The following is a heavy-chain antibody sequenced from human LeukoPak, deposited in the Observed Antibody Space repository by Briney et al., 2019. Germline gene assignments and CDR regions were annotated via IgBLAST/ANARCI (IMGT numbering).Heavy chain of an antibody. CDR1: GFTFTTYW. CDR3: SRDRVGSRYYYGMDV. CDR2: IKQDGSEK. D-gene: IGHD3-16*02. V-gene: IGHV3-7*01. Sequence: GGSLRLSCAASGFTFTTYWMHWVRQAPGKGLEWVANIKQDGSEKYYVDSVKGRFTISRDNAKNSLYLQMNSLRADDTAVYYCSRDRVGSRYYYGMDVWGLGTTVTVSS. J-gene: IGHJ6*02.